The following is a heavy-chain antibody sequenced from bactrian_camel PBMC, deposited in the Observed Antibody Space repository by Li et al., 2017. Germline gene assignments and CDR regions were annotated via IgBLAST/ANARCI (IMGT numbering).Heavy chain of an antibody. D-gene: IGHD2*01. CDR3: NRWCSPYNY. V-gene: IGHV3S53*01. CDR1: GFAFDEAT. Sequence: HVQLVESGGGLVQPGGSLQLSCSASGFAFDEATMAWYRQPPGQGSELVATFDLDGTPTYADSVKGRFTVSRDNAKNTVSLQLNSLKTEDTAMYYCNRWCSPYNYWGQGTQVTVS. CDR2: FDLDGTP. J-gene: IGHJ4*01.